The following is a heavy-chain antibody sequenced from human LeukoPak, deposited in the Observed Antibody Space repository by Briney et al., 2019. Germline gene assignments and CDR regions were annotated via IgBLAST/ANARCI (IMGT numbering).Heavy chain of an antibody. Sequence: ASVKVSCKVSGYTLTELSMHWVRQAPGQGLEWMGWINPNSGGTNYAQKFQGRVTMTRDTSISTAYMELSRLRSDDTAVYYCASYWVAVAGVDAFDIWGQGTMVTVSS. CDR2: INPNSGGT. CDR1: GYTLTELS. D-gene: IGHD6-19*01. V-gene: IGHV1-2*02. J-gene: IGHJ3*02. CDR3: ASYWVAVAGVDAFDI.